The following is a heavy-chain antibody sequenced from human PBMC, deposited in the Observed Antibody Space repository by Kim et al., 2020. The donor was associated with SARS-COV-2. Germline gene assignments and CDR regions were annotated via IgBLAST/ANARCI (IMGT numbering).Heavy chain of an antibody. CDR3: ARRTEEGGYFDY. V-gene: IGHV4-39*01. CDR2: T. D-gene: IGHD3-16*01. Sequence: TYYTPSLKSRLTISGDTTRDQVSLRLSSVTAADTAIYYCARRTEEGGYFDYWGQGTLVTVSS. J-gene: IGHJ4*02.